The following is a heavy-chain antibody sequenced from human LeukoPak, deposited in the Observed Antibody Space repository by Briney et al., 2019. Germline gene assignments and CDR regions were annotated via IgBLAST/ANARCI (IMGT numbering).Heavy chain of an antibody. CDR1: GYTFTRYG. Sequence: ASVKVSCKASGYTFTRYGISWVRQAPGQGLEWMGWISAYNGNTNYAQKLQGRVTMTTDTSTSTAYMELRSLRSDDTAVYYCAIVLAAAGTFDYWGQGTLVTVSS. CDR3: AIVLAAAGTFDY. CDR2: ISAYNGNT. J-gene: IGHJ4*02. V-gene: IGHV1-18*01. D-gene: IGHD6-13*01.